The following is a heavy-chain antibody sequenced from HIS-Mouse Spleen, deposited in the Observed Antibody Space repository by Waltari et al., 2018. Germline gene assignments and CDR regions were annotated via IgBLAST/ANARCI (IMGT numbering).Heavy chain of an antibody. D-gene: IGHD6-13*01. Sequence: QLQLQESGPGLVKPSETLSLPSTVSGGSISSGRHYLGWLRQPPGKGLEWIGSIYYSGSTYYNPSLKSRVTISVDTSKNQFSLKLSSVTAADTAVYYCAREIPYSSSWYDWYFDLWGRGTLVTVSS. CDR3: AREIPYSSSWYDWYFDL. CDR2: IYYSGST. V-gene: IGHV4-39*07. J-gene: IGHJ2*01. CDR1: GGSISSGRHY.